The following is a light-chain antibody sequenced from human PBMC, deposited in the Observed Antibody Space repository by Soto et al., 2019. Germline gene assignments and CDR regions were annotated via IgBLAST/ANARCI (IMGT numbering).Light chain of an antibody. CDR3: QQSYSFPFT. CDR1: QSLSSN. J-gene: IGKJ3*01. CDR2: GAS. V-gene: IGKV3-15*01. Sequence: DTVMTQSPATLSVSPGERATVSCTASQSLSSNLAWYQQKPGQAPRLLIIGASERVTGIPARFSGSGSGTEFTLSISSLQPEDFATYYCQQSYSFPFTFGPGTKVDI.